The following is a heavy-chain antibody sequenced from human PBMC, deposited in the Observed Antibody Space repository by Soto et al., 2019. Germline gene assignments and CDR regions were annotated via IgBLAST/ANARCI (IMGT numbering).Heavy chain of an antibody. J-gene: IGHJ6*02. V-gene: IGHV3-23*01. CDR1: GFTFSSYA. D-gene: IGHD6-13*01. CDR2: ISGSGGST. Sequence: GRSLRLSCAASGFTFSSYAMSWVRQAPGKGLEWVSAISGSGGSTYYADSVKGRFTISRDNSKNTLYLQMNSLRAEDTAVYYCASSLPHVTYSSSLYYPMDVWGQGTTVTVS. CDR3: ASSLPHVTYSSSLYYPMDV.